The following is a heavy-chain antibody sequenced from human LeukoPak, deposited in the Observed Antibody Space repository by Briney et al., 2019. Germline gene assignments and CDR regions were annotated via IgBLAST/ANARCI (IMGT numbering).Heavy chain of an antibody. J-gene: IGHJ4*02. CDR2: ISSSSSYI. V-gene: IGHV3-21*01. CDR3: ARARHEYSYDIDY. CDR1: GFTFSSYS. Sequence: GGSPRLSCAASGFTFSSYSMNWVRQAPGKGLEWVSSISSSSSYIYYADSVKGRFTISRDNAKNSLYLQMNSLRAEDTAVYYCARARHEYSYDIDYWGQGTLVTVSS. D-gene: IGHD5-18*01.